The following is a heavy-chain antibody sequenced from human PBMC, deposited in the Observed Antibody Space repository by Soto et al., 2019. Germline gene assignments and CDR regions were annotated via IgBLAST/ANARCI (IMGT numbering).Heavy chain of an antibody. J-gene: IGHJ4*02. Sequence: GGSLRLSCAASGFTFSSYWMSWVRQAPGKGLEWVANIKQDGSEKYYVDSVEGRFTISRDNAKNSLYLQMNSLRAEDTAVYYCARDLKKNRYYDILTGYFNDYWGQGTLVTVSS. D-gene: IGHD3-9*01. CDR3: ARDLKKNRYYDILTGYFNDY. CDR1: GFTFSSYW. CDR2: IKQDGSEK. V-gene: IGHV3-7*01.